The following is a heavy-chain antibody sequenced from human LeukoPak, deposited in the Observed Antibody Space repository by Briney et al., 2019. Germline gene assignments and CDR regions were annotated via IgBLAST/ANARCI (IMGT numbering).Heavy chain of an antibody. Sequence: PSETLSLTCTVSGGSISSSSYYWGWIRQPPGKGLEWIGSIYYSGSTYYNPPLKSRVTISVDTSKNQFSLKLSSVTAADTAVYYCARVLIDDYGDYFFDYWDQGTLVTVSS. CDR2: IYYSGST. J-gene: IGHJ4*02. CDR1: GGSISSSSYY. D-gene: IGHD4-17*01. V-gene: IGHV4-39*07. CDR3: ARVLIDDYGDYFFDY.